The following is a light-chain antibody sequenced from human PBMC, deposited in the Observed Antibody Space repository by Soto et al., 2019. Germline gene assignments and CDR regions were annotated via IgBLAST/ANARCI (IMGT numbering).Light chain of an antibody. Sequence: DIQMTQSPSTLSASVGDRVTITCRASQSISGWLAWHQQKPGTAPKLLIFDASSLESGVPSRFSGSGSGTEFTLTISSLQPDDFATYYCQQYNGFSPTFGQGTKVEI. CDR3: QQYNGFSPT. CDR2: DAS. J-gene: IGKJ1*01. V-gene: IGKV1-5*01. CDR1: QSISGW.